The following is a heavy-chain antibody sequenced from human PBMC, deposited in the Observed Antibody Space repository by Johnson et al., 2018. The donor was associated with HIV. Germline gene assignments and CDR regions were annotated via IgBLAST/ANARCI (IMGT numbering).Heavy chain of an antibody. CDR1: GFTFDDYG. CDR2: IHWNGGST. J-gene: IGHJ3*02. CDR3: ARGGRAKDAFDI. D-gene: IGHD3-16*01. V-gene: IGHV3-20*04. Sequence: VQLVESGGRVVRPGESLRLSCAASGFTFDDYGMSWVRQAPGKGLEWVSGIHWNGGSTGYADSVMGRFTISRDNSKNTLYLQMNSLRAEDTAVYYCARGGRAKDAFDIWGQGTMVTVSS.